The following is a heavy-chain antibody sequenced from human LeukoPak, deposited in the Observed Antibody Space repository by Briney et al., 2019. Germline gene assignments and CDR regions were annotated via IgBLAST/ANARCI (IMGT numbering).Heavy chain of an antibody. CDR1: GGTFSSYA. D-gene: IGHD7-27*01. J-gene: IGHJ3*02. Sequence: ASVKVSCKASGGTFSSYAISWVRQAPGQGLEWVGGIIPISGTANYAQKFQARVTITTDESTNTAYMQLSSLRSEDTAVYYCARPKTGDEGAFDIWGQGTMVTVSS. CDR3: ARPKTGDEGAFDI. CDR2: IIPISGTA. V-gene: IGHV1-69*05.